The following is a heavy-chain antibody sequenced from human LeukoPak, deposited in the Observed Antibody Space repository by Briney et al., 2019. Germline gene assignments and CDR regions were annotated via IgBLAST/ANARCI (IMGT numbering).Heavy chain of an antibody. CDR3: ARDRVLYGMDV. CDR1: GGSISSGGYY. V-gene: IGHV4-31*03. CDR2: IYYSGST. J-gene: IGHJ6*02. Sequence: SETLSLTCTVSGGSISSGGYYWSWIRQHPGKGLEWIGYIYYSGSTYYNPSLTSRVTISVDTSKNQFSLKLSSVTAADTAVYYCARDRVLYGMDVWGQGTTVTVSS. D-gene: IGHD3-10*01.